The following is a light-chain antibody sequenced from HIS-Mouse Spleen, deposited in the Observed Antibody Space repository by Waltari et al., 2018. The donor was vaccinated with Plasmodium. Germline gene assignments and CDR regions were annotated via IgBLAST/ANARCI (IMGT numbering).Light chain of an antibody. CDR1: ALPKKY. V-gene: IGLV3-10*01. J-gene: IGLJ3*02. CDR3: YSTDSSGNHRV. Sequence: SYELTQPPSVSVSPVQTARITCSGDALPKKYAYWYQQKSGQAPVLVIYEDSKRPSGIPERFSGYSSGTMANLTISGAQVEDEADYYCYSTDSSGNHRVFGGGTKLTVL. CDR2: EDS.